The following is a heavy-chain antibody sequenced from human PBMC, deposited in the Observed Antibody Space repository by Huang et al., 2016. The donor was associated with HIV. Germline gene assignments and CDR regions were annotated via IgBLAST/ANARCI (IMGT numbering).Heavy chain of an antibody. Sequence: QVQLQESGPGLVKPPQTLSLTCRVSGDSISTSNYCWTWIRQTPGKGLAWIGYICNSGKTYYNPSLKSRLTIAVDTSKNQFSLKLTSVSAADTAVYYCARSFEDYGVDYWGQGTLVAVSS. J-gene: IGHJ4*02. V-gene: IGHV4-30-4*08. CDR2: ICNSGKT. CDR1: GDSISTSNYC. D-gene: IGHD4-17*01. CDR3: ARSFEDYGVDY.